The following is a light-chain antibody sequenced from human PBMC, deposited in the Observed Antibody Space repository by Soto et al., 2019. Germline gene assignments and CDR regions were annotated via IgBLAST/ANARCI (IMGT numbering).Light chain of an antibody. CDR1: SSELGSYNL. Sequence: QSGLTQPASVSGTPGQSITLSCTGSSSELGSYNLVSWYQQHPGKAPKLVIYEGTKRPSGVSDRFSGSRSGYTASLTISGLQAEDEADYYCCSYAGSRTVVFGGGTKLTVL. V-gene: IGLV2-23*01. CDR2: EGT. J-gene: IGLJ2*01. CDR3: CSYAGSRTVV.